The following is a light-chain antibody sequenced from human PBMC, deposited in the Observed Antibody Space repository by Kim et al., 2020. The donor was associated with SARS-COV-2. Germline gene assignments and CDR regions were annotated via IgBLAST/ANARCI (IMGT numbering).Light chain of an antibody. CDR1: GGSIAINY. V-gene: IGLV6-57*03. CDR3: QSYDSSNQV. CDR2: EHT. Sequence: GKTVRLSCTRTGGSIAINYVQGYQQLPGSAPTTVFYEHTQSPSGVPDRFSGSIDSSSNSASLTISGLKTEDEADYYCQSYDSSNQVFGGGTQLTVL. J-gene: IGLJ2*01.